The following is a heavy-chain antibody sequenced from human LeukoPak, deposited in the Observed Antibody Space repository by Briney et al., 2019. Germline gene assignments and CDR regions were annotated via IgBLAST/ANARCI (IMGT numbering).Heavy chain of an antibody. CDR2: IWYDGSNK. V-gene: IGHV3-33*01. Sequence: PERSLRLSCAASGFTFTSYGMHWVRQAPGKGLEWVAVIWYDGSNKYYADSVKGRFTISRDNSKNTLYLRMNSLRAEDTAVYYCARDTLSLFDYWGQGTLVTVSS. CDR3: ARDTLSLFDY. D-gene: IGHD2/OR15-2a*01. J-gene: IGHJ4*02. CDR1: GFTFTSYG.